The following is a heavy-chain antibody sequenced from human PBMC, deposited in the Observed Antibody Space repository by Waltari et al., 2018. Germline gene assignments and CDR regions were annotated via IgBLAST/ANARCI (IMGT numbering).Heavy chain of an antibody. Sequence: EVQLVESGGGLVQPGGSLRLSCAASGFTFSSYAMSWVRQAPGKGLVWVSCINGDGSRMTYADSVKGRFTVSRDNAQNSLYLQMNNLRAEDTAVYYCTTLARGESGDYWGQGTLVTVSS. CDR2: INGDGSRM. D-gene: IGHD3-10*01. CDR3: TTLARGESGDY. V-gene: IGHV3-23*04. J-gene: IGHJ4*02. CDR1: GFTFSSYA.